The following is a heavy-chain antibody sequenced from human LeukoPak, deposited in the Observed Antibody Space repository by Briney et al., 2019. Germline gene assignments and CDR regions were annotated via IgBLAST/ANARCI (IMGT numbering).Heavy chain of an antibody. J-gene: IGHJ4*02. Sequence: ASVKVSCKVSGYTLTELSMHWVRQAPGKGLEWMGGFDPEDGETIYAQKFQGRVTMTEDTSTDTAHTELSSLRSEDTAVYYCATGRSSWYGREYYFDYWGQGTLVTVSS. CDR1: GYTLTELS. V-gene: IGHV1-24*01. D-gene: IGHD6-13*01. CDR3: ATGRSSWYGREYYFDY. CDR2: FDPEDGET.